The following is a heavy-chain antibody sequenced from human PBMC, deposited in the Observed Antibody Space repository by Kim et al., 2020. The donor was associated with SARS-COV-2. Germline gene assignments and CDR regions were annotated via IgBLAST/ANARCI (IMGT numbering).Heavy chain of an antibody. J-gene: IGHJ4*01. CDR3: STASRKYYASSGYHYDY. V-gene: IGHV4-34*01. Sequence: SETLSLTCAVYGGSISGNYWSWSRQPPGKGLEWIWEINHSGSSNNNSYLKIRVTISVDTSKNQYSLKLSPGTAADTAAYYCSTASRKYYASSGYHYDYWG. CDR2: INHSGSS. D-gene: IGHD3-22*01. CDR1: GGSISGNY.